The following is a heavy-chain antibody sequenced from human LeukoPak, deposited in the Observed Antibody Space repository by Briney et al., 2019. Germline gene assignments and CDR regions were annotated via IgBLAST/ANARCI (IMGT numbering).Heavy chain of an antibody. J-gene: IGHJ3*02. CDR3: AKSHYYDSSGYYYGAFDI. Sequence: GGSLRLSCAASGFTFDDYAMHWVRQAPGKGLEWVSGISWNSGSIGYADSVKGRFTISRDNAKNSLYLQMNSLRAEDTALYYCAKSHYYDSSGYYYGAFDIWGQGTMVTVSS. D-gene: IGHD3-22*01. CDR2: ISWNSGSI. CDR1: GFTFDDYA. V-gene: IGHV3-9*01.